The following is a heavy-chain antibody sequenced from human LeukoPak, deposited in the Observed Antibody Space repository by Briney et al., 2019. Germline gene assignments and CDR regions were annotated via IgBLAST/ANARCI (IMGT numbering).Heavy chain of an antibody. J-gene: IGHJ4*02. D-gene: IGHD1-1*01. CDR3: ARQERQAFDY. V-gene: IGHV1-18*01. Sequence: ASVKVSCKASGYTFTSYGLIWVRQAPGQGLEWMGWISPYSGKTNYAQKLQGRVTMTTDTSTSTAYMELRSLRSDDTAVYYRARQERQAFDYWGQGTLVTVSS. CDR1: GYTFTSYG. CDR2: ISPYSGKT.